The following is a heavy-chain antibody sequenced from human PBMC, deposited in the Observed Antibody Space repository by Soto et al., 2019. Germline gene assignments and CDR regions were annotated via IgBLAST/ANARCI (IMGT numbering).Heavy chain of an antibody. D-gene: IGHD2-2*01. V-gene: IGHV4-59*01. J-gene: IGHJ6*02. CDR3: ARDRRDCSSTSCRPRGMDV. Sequence: AETLSLTCTVSGGSISSYYWSWIRQPPGKGLEWIGYIYYSGSTNYNPSLKSRVTISVDTSKNQFSLKLSSVTAADTAVYYCARDRRDCSSTSCRPRGMDVWGQGTTVTVSS. CDR1: GGSISSYY. CDR2: IYYSGST.